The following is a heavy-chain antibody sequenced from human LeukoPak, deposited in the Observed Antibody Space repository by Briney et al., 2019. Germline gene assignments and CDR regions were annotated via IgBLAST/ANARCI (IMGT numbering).Heavy chain of an antibody. CDR1: GFTFSSYS. Sequence: PGGSLRLSCAASGFTFSSYSMNWLRQAPGKGLEWVSSISSSSSYIYYADSVKGRFTISRDNAKNSLYLQMNSLRAEDTAVYYCASPMIVVAPGAFDIWGQGTMVTVSS. CDR2: ISSSSSYI. V-gene: IGHV3-21*01. D-gene: IGHD3-22*01. J-gene: IGHJ3*02. CDR3: ASPMIVVAPGAFDI.